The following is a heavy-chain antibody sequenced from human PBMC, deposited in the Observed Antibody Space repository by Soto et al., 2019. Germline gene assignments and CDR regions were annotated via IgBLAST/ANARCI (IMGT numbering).Heavy chain of an antibody. CDR3: XXXXHCGGAPGCRAMDV. D-gene: IGHD2-21*01. CDR1: GYTFTSDG. J-gene: IGHJ6*02. Sequence: QVQLVQSGAEVKKPGASVKVSCKASGYTFTSDGVSWVRQAPGQVLEWMGWISGYNGNTNYAQRFRDRVTLTTDTSTSTAYMELRSLRSDXSAXXXXXXXXHCGGAPGCRAMDVWGQGTTITVSS. V-gene: IGHV1-18*04. CDR2: ISGYNGNT.